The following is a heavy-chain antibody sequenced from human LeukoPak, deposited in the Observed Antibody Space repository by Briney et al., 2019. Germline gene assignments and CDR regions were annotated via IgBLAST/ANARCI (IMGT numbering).Heavy chain of an antibody. D-gene: IGHD3-22*01. CDR2: IYYSGST. J-gene: IGHJ3*02. V-gene: IGHV4-59*01. CDR1: GGSISSYY. CDR3: ARRHYYDSSGYFDI. Sequence: PSETLSLTCTVSGGSISSYYWSWIRQPPGKGLERIGYIYYSGSTNYNPSLKSRVTISVDTSKNQFSLKLSSVTAADTAVYYCARRHYYDSSGYFDIWGQGTMVTVSS.